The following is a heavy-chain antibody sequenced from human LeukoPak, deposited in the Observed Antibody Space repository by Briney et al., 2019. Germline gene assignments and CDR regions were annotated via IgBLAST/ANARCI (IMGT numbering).Heavy chain of an antibody. Sequence: GGSLRLSCAASGFSIGSYAMSWVRQAPGKGLEWASHISDGYGPTYQPDFVKGRFTISRDNSKNMLFLQMNSLRVEDTAIYYCAKETSGYCDGGDCYSFHYFDYWGQGILVTVSS. J-gene: IGHJ4*02. V-gene: IGHV3-23*01. CDR1: GFSIGSYA. D-gene: IGHD2-15*01. CDR2: ISDGYGPT. CDR3: AKETSGYCDGGDCYSFHYFDY.